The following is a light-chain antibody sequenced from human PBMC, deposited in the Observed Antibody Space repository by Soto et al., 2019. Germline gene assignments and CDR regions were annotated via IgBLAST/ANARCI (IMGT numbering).Light chain of an antibody. CDR1: SSDVGAYKY. Sequence: QSALTQPPSASGSPGQSVTISCTGTSSDVGAYKYVSWYQQYPGKAPKLMIYEVSKRPSGVPDRFSGSKSGNTASLTVSGLQAEDEADYYCTSYAGSNIWVFGGGIKVTVL. CDR2: EVS. V-gene: IGLV2-8*01. J-gene: IGLJ3*02. CDR3: TSYAGSNIWV.